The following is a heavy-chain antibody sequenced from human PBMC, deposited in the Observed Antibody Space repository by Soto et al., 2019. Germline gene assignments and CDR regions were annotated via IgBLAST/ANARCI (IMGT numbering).Heavy chain of an antibody. V-gene: IGHV1-24*01. CDR2: FDPEDGET. J-gene: IGHJ5*02. D-gene: IGHD5-18*01. CDR3: ARLVTQAELYNWFDP. Sequence: ASVKVSCKVSGYTLTELSMHWVRQAPGKGLEWMGGFDPEDGETIYAQKFQGRVTMTEDTSTDTAYMELSSLRSEDTAVYYCARLVTQAELYNWFDPWGQGTLVTVSS. CDR1: GYTLTELS.